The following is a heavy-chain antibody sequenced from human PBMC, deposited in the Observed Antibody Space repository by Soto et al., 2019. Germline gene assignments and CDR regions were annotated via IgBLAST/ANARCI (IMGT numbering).Heavy chain of an antibody. CDR3: ATPGGAFDI. Sequence: KSSGYSVTVLFMHWVRQAPGKGLEWMGGFDPEDGETIYAQKFQGRVTMTEDTSTDTAYMELSSLRSEDTAVYYCATPGGAFDIWGQGTMVTVS. D-gene: IGHD3-10*01. V-gene: IGHV1-24*01. J-gene: IGHJ3*02. CDR1: GYSVTVLF. CDR2: FDPEDGET.